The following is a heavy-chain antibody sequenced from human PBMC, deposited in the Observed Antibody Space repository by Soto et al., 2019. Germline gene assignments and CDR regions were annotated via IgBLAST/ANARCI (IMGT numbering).Heavy chain of an antibody. J-gene: IGHJ3*02. D-gene: IGHD5-12*01. CDR3: ARNPIGRWLKSEGAFDI. CDR1: GYIFTSYW. CDR2: IDPSDSYT. Sequence: PGESLKISCQGSGYIFTSYWIHWVRQMPGKGLEWMGRIDPSDSYTNYSPSFQGHVTISADKSISTAYLQWSSLKASDTAMYYCARNPIGRWLKSEGAFDICGQVTMVTVSS. V-gene: IGHV5-10-1*01.